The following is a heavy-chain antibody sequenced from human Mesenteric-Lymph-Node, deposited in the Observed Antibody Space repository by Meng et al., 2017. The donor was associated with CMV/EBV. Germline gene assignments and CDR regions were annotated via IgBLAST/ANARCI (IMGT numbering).Heavy chain of an antibody. CDR1: GVSVTSGAYH. CDR2: IYGTGIT. V-gene: IGHV4-61*08. D-gene: IGHD2/OR15-2a*01. CDR3: AKSRSSTPGIVDD. Sequence: QVQWQESGPGLVKPSETLSLTCIVSGVSVTSGAYHWSWIRQSPGKGLEWIGYIYGTGITIYNPSLKSRVTILLETSKNQFSLKLNSVTTADTAVYYCAKSRSSTPGIVDDWGQGTLVTVSS. J-gene: IGHJ4*02.